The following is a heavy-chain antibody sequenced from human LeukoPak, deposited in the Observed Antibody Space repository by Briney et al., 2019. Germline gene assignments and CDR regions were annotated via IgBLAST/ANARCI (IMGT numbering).Heavy chain of an antibody. CDR3: VASPDIVAPFDY. V-gene: IGHV3-64D*09. CDR1: GFTFSSYS. J-gene: IGHJ4*02. D-gene: IGHD5-12*01. CDR2: ISSNGGSK. Sequence: AGGSLRLSCSASGFTFSSYSMHWVRQAPGKGLEGVSGISSNGGSKNYADSVKGRFTISRDNSKNTLYLQMSSLRPEDTAVYYCVASPDIVAPFDYWGQGTLVTVSS.